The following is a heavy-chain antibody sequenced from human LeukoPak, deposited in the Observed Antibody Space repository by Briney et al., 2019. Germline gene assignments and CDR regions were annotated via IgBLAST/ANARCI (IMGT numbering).Heavy chain of an antibody. CDR1: GYTFTSYP. D-gene: IGHD2-2*01. CDR2: INPFHGNT. Sequence: ASVKVSCKASGYTFTSYPINWVRQAPGQGLEWMGWINPFHGNTNYAQNVQGRVTMTTDTSTSTAYMELRSLRSDDTAVYYCARDFEPADNPYFYYYMDVWGEGTTVTVSS. CDR3: ARDFEPADNPYFYYYMDV. J-gene: IGHJ6*03. V-gene: IGHV1-18*01.